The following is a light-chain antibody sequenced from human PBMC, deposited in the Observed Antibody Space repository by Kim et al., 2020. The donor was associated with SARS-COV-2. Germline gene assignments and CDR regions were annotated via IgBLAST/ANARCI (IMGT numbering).Light chain of an antibody. CDR2: DVS. CDR1: QCIGSA. V-gene: IGKV1-13*02. J-gene: IGKJ3*01. CDR3: QQFNSYPLT. Sequence: APVGDSVPITCQASQCIGSALAWYHQKPGKAPKLQIYDVSNLESGVPSRCSGSGSGADFTLTISSLQPEDFATYYCQQFNSYPLTFGPGTKVDI.